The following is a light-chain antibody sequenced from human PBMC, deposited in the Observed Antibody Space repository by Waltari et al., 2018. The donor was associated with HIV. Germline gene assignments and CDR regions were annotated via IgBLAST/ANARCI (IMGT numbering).Light chain of an antibody. CDR3: QQFRRYPRT. Sequence: AIQLTHSPSSLSASVGDRVTIPCRPGQALRNALAWYQQKPGRPPKLLIYDASTWEGGVPSRFSGTMSGTDFNLTICNLQPEDAATYYCQQFRRYPRTFGQGATLEIK. V-gene: IGKV1-13*02. CDR1: QALRNA. CDR2: DAS. J-gene: IGKJ2*01.